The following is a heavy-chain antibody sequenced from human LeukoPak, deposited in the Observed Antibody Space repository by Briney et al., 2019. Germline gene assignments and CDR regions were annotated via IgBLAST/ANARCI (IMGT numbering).Heavy chain of an antibody. V-gene: IGHV4-31*03. CDR1: GGSISSGGYY. CDR3: ARDSRAGQLGPSYYYYYGMDV. J-gene: IGHJ6*02. CDR2: IYYSGST. Sequence: TASETLSLTCTVSGGSISSGGYYWSWIRQHPGKGLEWSGYIYYSGSTYYNPSLKSRVTISVDTSKNQFSLKLSSVTAADTAVYYCARDSRAGQLGPSYYYYYGMDVWGQGTTVTVSS. D-gene: IGHD6-6*01.